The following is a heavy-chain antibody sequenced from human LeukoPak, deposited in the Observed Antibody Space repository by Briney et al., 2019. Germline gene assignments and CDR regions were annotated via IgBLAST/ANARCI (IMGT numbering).Heavy chain of an antibody. CDR3: ARPLAAAGTIGSGAFDY. J-gene: IGHJ4*02. D-gene: IGHD6-13*01. CDR2: ISWDGGST. CDR1: GFTFDDYT. Sequence: GGSLRLSCAASGFTFDDYTMHWVRQAPGKGLEWVSLISWDGGSTYYADSVKGRFAISRDNAKNSLYLQMNSLRAEDTAVYYCARPLAAAGTIGSGAFDYWGQGTLVTVSS. V-gene: IGHV3-43*01.